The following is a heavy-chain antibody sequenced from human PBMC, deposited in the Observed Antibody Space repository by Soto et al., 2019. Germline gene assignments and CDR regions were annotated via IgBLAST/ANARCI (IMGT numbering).Heavy chain of an antibody. Sequence: GSSVNVSCKASGYTFTNYAMHWVRQAPGQRLEWMGWINAGNGNTKYSQKFQGRVTINRDTSASKAYMELSRLRSEDTAVYYCARDPPTAIHAFDIWGQGTMVTGSS. CDR1: GYTFTNYA. D-gene: IGHD2-21*01. V-gene: IGHV1-3*01. CDR3: ARDPPTAIHAFDI. CDR2: INAGNGNT. J-gene: IGHJ3*02.